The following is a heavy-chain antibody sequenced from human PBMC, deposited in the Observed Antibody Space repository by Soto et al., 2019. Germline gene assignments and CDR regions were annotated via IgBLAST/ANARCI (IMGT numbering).Heavy chain of an antibody. V-gene: IGHV5-51*01. CDR3: ARLGIWSYGMDV. D-gene: IGHD3-16*01. CDR1: GYSFSNYW. CDR2: IFPADSDT. Sequence: PGESLKISCKGSGYSFSNYWIAWVRQMPGKGLEWMGIIFPADSDTKHSPSFQGQVTISADKSISTAYLKWSGLKASDTAMYYCARLGIWSYGMDVWGQGTTVTVSS. J-gene: IGHJ6*02.